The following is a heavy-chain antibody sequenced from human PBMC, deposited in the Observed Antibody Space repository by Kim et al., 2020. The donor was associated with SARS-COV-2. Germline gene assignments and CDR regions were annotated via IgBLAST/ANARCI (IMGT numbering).Heavy chain of an antibody. CDR2: IIPILGIA. CDR3: ARSAGTLESPFDY. Sequence: SVKVSCKASGGTFSSYAISWVRQAPGQGLEWMGRIIPILGIANYAQKFQGRVTITADKSTSTAYMELSSLRSEDTAVYYCARSAGTLESPFDYWGQGTLVTVSS. D-gene: IGHD1-7*01. J-gene: IGHJ4*02. CDR1: GGTFSSYA. V-gene: IGHV1-69*04.